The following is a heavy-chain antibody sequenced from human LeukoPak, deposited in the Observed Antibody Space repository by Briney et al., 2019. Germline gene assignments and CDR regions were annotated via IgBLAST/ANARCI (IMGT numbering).Heavy chain of an antibody. Sequence: ASVKVSCKASGYTFTSYYMHWVRQAPGQGLEWMGIINPSGGSTSYAQKFQGRVTMTRDTSTSTVYMELSSPRSEDTAVYYCARGPSYDYVWGSYRNWGDYYYGMDVWGKGTTVTVSS. CDR2: INPSGGST. V-gene: IGHV1-46*01. CDR1: GYTFTSYY. D-gene: IGHD3-16*02. J-gene: IGHJ6*04. CDR3: ARGPSYDYVWGSYRNWGDYYYGMDV.